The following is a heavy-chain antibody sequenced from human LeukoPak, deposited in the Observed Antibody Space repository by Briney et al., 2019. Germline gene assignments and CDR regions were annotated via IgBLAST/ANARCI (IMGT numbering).Heavy chain of an antibody. V-gene: IGHV3-15*01. J-gene: IGHJ4*02. Sequence: GGSLRLSCVASGFTFSSYVMHWVRQAPGKGLEWVGRIKRKTDGGTTDYAAPVKGRFTISRDDSKTSLYLQMNNLKTEDTAVYYCTTDTRRVVVPKWGQGTLVTVSS. CDR2: IKRKTDGGTT. CDR3: TTDTRRVVVPK. CDR1: GFTFSSYV. D-gene: IGHD2-15*01.